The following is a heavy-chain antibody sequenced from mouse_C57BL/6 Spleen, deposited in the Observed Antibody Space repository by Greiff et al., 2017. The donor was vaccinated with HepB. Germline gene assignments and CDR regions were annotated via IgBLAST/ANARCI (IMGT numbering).Heavy chain of an antibody. V-gene: IGHV1-26*01. CDR3: ARWESSSSD. J-gene: IGHJ2*01. CDR1: GYTFTDYY. D-gene: IGHD1-3*01. CDR2: INPNNGGT. Sequence: EVQLQQSGPELVKPGASVKISCKASGYTFTDYYMNWVKQSHGKSLEWIGDINPNNGGTSYNQKFKGKATLTVDKSSSTAYMELRSLTSEDSAVYYCARWESSSSDWGQGTTLTVSS.